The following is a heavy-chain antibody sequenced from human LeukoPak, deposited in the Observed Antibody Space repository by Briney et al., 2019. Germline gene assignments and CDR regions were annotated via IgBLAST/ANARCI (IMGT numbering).Heavy chain of an antibody. V-gene: IGHV3-48*03. Sequence: GGSLRLSCAATGFTFSSYEMNWVRQAPGKGLEWVSYISSSGSTIYYADSVKGRFTISRDNAKNSLYLQMNSLRADDTAVYYCARDPAGGSGSYYKGNNWFYPWGQGTLVTVSS. CDR1: GFTFSSYE. CDR2: ISSSGSTI. J-gene: IGHJ5*02. D-gene: IGHD3-10*01. CDR3: ARDPAGGSGSYYKGNNWFYP.